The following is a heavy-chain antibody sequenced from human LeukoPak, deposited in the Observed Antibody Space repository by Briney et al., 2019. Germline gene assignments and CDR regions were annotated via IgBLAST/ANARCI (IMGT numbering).Heavy chain of an antibody. J-gene: IGHJ6*02. CDR2: ISYDGSNK. CDR3: ARDLGDDSSGYYYYYYGMDV. CDR1: GFTFSSYA. V-gene: IGHV3-30-3*01. Sequence: PGGSLRLSCAASGFTFSSYAMHWVRQAPGKGLEWVAVISYDGSNKYYADSVKGRFTISRDNSKNTLYLQMNSLRAEYTAVYYCARDLGDDSSGYYYYYYGMDVWGQGTTVTVSS. D-gene: IGHD3-22*01.